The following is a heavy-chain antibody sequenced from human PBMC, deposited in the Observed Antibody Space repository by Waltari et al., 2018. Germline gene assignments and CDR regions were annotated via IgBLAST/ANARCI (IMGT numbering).Heavy chain of an antibody. CDR3: ARHAVPNSSSWLSHRYFDY. Sequence: QLQLQESGPGLVKPSETLSLTCTVSGGSISSSRYYWGWLRQPPGKGLEWIGSIYYSGSTYYNPSLKSRVTISVDTSKNQFSLKLSSVTAADTAVYYCARHAVPNSSSWLSHRYFDYWGQGTLVTVSS. CDR2: IYYSGST. D-gene: IGHD6-13*01. J-gene: IGHJ4*02. CDR1: GGSISSSRYY. V-gene: IGHV4-39*01.